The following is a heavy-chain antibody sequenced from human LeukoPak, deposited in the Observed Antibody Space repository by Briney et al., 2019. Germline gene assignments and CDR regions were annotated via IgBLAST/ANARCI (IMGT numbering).Heavy chain of an antibody. V-gene: IGHV3-30*09. D-gene: IGHD2-15*01. CDR3: AREKCTGGTCYSIVDF. CDR2: ISYDGSNK. J-gene: IGHJ4*02. Sequence: GGSLRLSCAASGFTFSSYAMHWVRQAPGKGLEWVAVISYDGSNKYYADSVKGRFAISRDNSKNTLYLRANSLRIEDTAVYYCAREKCTGGTCYSIVDFWGQGTLVTVSS. CDR1: GFTFSSYA.